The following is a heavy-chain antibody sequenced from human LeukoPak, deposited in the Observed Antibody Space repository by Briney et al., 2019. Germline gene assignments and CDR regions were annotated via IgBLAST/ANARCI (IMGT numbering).Heavy chain of an antibody. CDR2: ISTSSSYK. Sequence: GGSLRLSCAASEFTFSRYSMNWVRQAPGKGLEWVSSISTSSSYKYYADSVKGRFTVSRDNAKNSLYLQMNSLRAEDTAVYYCARAGGSDGYNSAFDFWGQGTLVTVSS. J-gene: IGHJ4*02. CDR1: EFTFSRYS. D-gene: IGHD5-24*01. CDR3: ARAGGSDGYNSAFDF. V-gene: IGHV3-21*01.